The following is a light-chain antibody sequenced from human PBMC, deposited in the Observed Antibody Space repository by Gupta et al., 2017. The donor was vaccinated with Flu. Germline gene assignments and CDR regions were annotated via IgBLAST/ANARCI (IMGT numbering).Light chain of an antibody. Sequence: FLLPPPHSVSDSPGPTITISCTRSGGSIASGYVQWFQQRPGRAPTTVIYEDNQRPSGVPDRFSGAIDTTSNAASLTISGRRKEDEADYYCQSVRSGSPWVFGGGTRITVL. CDR2: EDN. V-gene: IGLV6-57*03. CDR3: QSVRSGSPWV. CDR1: GGSIASGY. J-gene: IGLJ3*02.